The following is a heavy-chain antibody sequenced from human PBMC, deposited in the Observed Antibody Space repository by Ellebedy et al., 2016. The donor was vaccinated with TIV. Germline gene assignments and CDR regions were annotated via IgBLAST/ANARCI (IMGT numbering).Heavy chain of an antibody. V-gene: IGHV1-18*01. CDR3: ARDHGTKSVDY. CDR2: ISGNGENT. J-gene: IGHJ4*02. CDR1: GGIFSSYA. Sequence: AASVKVSCKASGGIFSSYAISWVRQAPGRGLEWMGWISGNGENTNYEQKFQGRVTMTADTSTSTIYMELRSLRSDDTAVYFCARDHGTKSVDYWGQGTLVTVSS.